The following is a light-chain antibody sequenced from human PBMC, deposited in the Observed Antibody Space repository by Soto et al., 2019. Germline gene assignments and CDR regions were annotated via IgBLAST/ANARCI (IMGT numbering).Light chain of an antibody. Sequence: QSVLTQPASVSGSPGQSITISCTGTTSDVGGPNFVSWYQHHPGKAPKLLIYDVSNRPSGVSDRFSGSKSGNTASLTISGLQAEDEADYYCSSETSSSAYVVLGGGTKVTVL. J-gene: IGLJ2*01. CDR3: SSETSSSAYVV. V-gene: IGLV2-14*01. CDR1: TSDVGGPNF. CDR2: DVS.